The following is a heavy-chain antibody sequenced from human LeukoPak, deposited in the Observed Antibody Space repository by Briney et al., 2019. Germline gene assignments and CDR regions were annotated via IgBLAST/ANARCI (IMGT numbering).Heavy chain of an antibody. Sequence: SETLSLTCTVSGDSISSYYWSWIRQPAGKGLEWIGRIYASGSTNYNPSLKSRVTMSLDTSKNQFSLNLSSVTAADTAVYYCAREGGLYYVWGSYRYCEYWGPGTLVTVSS. CDR1: GDSISSYY. J-gene: IGHJ4*02. V-gene: IGHV4-4*07. D-gene: IGHD3-16*02. CDR3: AREGGLYYVWGSYRYCEY. CDR2: IYASGST.